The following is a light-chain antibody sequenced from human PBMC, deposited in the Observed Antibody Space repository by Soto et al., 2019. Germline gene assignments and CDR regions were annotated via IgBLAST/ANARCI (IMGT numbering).Light chain of an antibody. Sequence: QSVLTQPASVSGSPGQSISISCIGTSSDVGAFNYVSWYQHHPGKAPQLIIYDVTSRPSGVSNRFSASKSGNTASLTISGLQAEDEADYYCSSYTTRNTGVFGTGTKVPVL. CDR1: SSDVGAFNY. CDR2: DVT. CDR3: SSYTTRNTGV. V-gene: IGLV2-14*03. J-gene: IGLJ1*01.